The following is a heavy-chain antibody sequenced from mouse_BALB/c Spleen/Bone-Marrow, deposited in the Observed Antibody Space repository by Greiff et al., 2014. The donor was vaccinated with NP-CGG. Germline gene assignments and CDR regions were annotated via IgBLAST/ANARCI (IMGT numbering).Heavy chain of an antibody. CDR3: ANWAYYFDY. J-gene: IGHJ2*01. D-gene: IGHD4-1*01. CDR2: INPSTGYT. CDR1: GYTFTTYW. Sequence: VHLVESGAELAKPGASVKMSCKASGYTFTTYWMHWVKQRPGQGLEWIGYINPSTGYTEYNQKFKDKATLTADSSSSTAYMQLSSLTSEDSAVYYCANWAYYFDYWGQGTALTVSS. V-gene: IGHV1-7*01.